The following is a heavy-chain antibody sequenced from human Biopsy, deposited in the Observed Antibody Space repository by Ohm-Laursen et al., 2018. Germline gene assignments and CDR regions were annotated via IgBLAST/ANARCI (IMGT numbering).Heavy chain of an antibody. V-gene: IGHV1-69*01. CDR3: ARDALGGGSYRFFY. CDR2: IIPIFGTA. D-gene: IGHD1-26*01. Sequence: SSVKVSCKASGGTFTNYAISWVRQAPGQGLEWMGGIIPIFGTANYAQKFQGRVTITADESTSTAYVELSSLRSDDTAVYYCARDALGGGSYRFFYWGQGSLATVSS. J-gene: IGHJ4*02. CDR1: GGTFTNYA.